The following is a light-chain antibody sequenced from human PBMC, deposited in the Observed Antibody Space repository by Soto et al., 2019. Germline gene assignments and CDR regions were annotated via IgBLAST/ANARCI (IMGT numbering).Light chain of an antibody. Sequence: QSVLTQPPSVSAAPGQKVTISCSGSSSNIGNNYVSWYQQLPGTAPKLLIYDNNKRPSGIPDRFSGSKSGTSATLGITGRQTGDEADYYCGTWDSSLSAVVFGGGTKPTVL. CDR1: SSNIGNNY. CDR3: GTWDSSLSAVV. CDR2: DNN. J-gene: IGLJ2*01. V-gene: IGLV1-51*01.